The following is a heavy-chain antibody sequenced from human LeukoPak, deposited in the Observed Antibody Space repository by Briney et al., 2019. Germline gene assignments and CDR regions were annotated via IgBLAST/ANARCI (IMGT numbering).Heavy chain of an antibody. CDR1: GFSFNSHS. J-gene: IGHJ4*02. D-gene: IGHD2-21*02. CDR3: ARYFDNTAYSWRRFDY. V-gene: IGHV3-48*04. Sequence: GGSLRLSCAASGFSFNSHSMNWVRQAPGKGLEWVSYISSTTRTIFYADSVKGRFTISRDNAKNSLYLQMNSLRAEDSAVYYCARYFDNTAYSWRRFDYWGQGVLVTVSS. CDR2: ISSTTRTI.